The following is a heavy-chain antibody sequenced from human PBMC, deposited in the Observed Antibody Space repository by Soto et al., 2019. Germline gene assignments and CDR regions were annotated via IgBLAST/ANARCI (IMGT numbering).Heavy chain of an antibody. Sequence: GESLKISCNGSGYSFTGYWIGWVRQMPGKGLEWMGIIYPGDSNTRYSPSFQGQVTISADKSISTAYLQWSSLKASDTAMYYCARTAAAGKYYYGMDVWGQGTTVTVSS. CDR1: GYSFTGYW. J-gene: IGHJ6*02. D-gene: IGHD6-13*01. CDR2: IYPGDSNT. V-gene: IGHV5-51*01. CDR3: ARTAAAGKYYYGMDV.